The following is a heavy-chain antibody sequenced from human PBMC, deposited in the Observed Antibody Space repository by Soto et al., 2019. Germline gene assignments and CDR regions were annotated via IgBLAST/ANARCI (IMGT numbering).Heavy chain of an antibody. CDR2: ISSSGSTI. J-gene: IGHJ3*02. CDR3: ARVFRSGGGSTVTTRRGGESDAFDI. D-gene: IGHD4-17*01. V-gene: IGHV3-11*01. CDR1: GFTFSDYY. Sequence: GGSLRLSCAASGFTFSDYYMSWIRQAPGKGLEWVSYISSSGSTIYYADSVKGRFTISRDNAKNSLYLQMNSLRAEDTAVYYCARVFRSGGGSTVTTRRGGESDAFDIWGQWTMVTVSS.